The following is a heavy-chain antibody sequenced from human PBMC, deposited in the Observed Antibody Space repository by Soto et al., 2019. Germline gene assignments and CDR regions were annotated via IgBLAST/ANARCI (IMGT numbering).Heavy chain of an antibody. V-gene: IGHV1-18*01. CDR2: ISAYNGNK. J-gene: IGHJ4*02. Sequence: ASVKVSCKASGYTFTSYGISWVRQAPGQGLEWMGWISAYNGNKKYAQKVQGRVTMTTDTSTTTAYMEVRSLRSDDTAVYYCAKDAAIGMNYYCAQRTLVTVSA. CDR3: AKDAAIGMNYY. CDR1: GYTFTSYG. D-gene: IGHD1-20*01.